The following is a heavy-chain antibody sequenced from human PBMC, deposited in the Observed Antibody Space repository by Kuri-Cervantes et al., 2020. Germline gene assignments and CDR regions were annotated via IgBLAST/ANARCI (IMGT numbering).Heavy chain of an antibody. D-gene: IGHD2-2*01. J-gene: IGHJ4*02. CDR1: GYTFTSYG. CDR3: ARDSSTVAGNY. Sequence: ASVKVSCKASGYTFTSYGISWVRQAPGQGLEWMGWISAYNGNTNYAQKFQGRVTMTRDTSISTAYMELSRLRSDDTAVYYCARDSSTVAGNYWGQGTLVTVSS. V-gene: IGHV1-18*01. CDR2: ISAYNGNT.